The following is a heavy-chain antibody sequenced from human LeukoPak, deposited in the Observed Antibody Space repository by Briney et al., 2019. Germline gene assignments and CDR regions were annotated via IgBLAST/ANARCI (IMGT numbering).Heavy chain of an antibody. CDR3: ARGGYSGYDLSWFDP. D-gene: IGHD5-12*01. Sequence: SETLSLTCTVSGGSISSYYWSWIRQPPGKGLEWIGYIYYSGSTNYNPSLKSRVTISVDTSKNQFSLKLSSVTAADTAVYYCARGGYSGYDLSWFDPWGQGTLVTVSS. CDR2: IYYSGST. V-gene: IGHV4-59*08. CDR1: GGSISSYY. J-gene: IGHJ5*02.